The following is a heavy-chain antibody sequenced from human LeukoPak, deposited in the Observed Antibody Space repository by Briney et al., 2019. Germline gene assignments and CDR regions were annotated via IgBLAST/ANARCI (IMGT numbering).Heavy chain of an antibody. Sequence: GRSLRLSCTASGFNFGDYAMSWVRQAPGKGLEWVSVIYSGGSTYYADSVKDRFTISRDNSKNMLYLQTNSLRAEDTAVYYCARGGDSLHYWGQGTLVTVSS. CDR3: ARGGDSLHY. J-gene: IGHJ4*02. CDR2: IYSGGST. D-gene: IGHD3-10*01. V-gene: IGHV3-66*01. CDR1: GFNFGDYA.